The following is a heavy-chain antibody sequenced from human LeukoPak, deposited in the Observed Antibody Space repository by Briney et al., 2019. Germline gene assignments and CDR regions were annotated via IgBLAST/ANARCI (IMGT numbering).Heavy chain of an antibody. CDR1: GGSINNYY. CDR3: ARGRYCSADICSGGDAFDI. Sequence: SETLSLTCTVSGGSINNYYWSWIRQPAGKGLEWIGRIYTRGSTNYNPSLKSRVTMSVDTSKNQFSPKLSSVTAADTAAYYCARGRYCSADICSGGDAFDIWGQGTMVSVSS. D-gene: IGHD2-15*01. J-gene: IGHJ3*02. CDR2: IYTRGST. V-gene: IGHV4-4*07.